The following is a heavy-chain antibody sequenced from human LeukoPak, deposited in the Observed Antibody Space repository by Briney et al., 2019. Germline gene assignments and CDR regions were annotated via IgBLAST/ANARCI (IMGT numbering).Heavy chain of an antibody. Sequence: ASETLSPTCAVYGGSFSGYYWSWIRQPPGKGLEWIGEINHSGSTNYNPSLKSRVTISVDTSKNQFSLKLSSVTAADTAVYYCARWGGYKNYFDYWGQGTLVTVSS. D-gene: IGHD5-24*01. J-gene: IGHJ4*02. V-gene: IGHV4-34*01. CDR1: GGSFSGYY. CDR2: INHSGST. CDR3: ARWGGYKNYFDY.